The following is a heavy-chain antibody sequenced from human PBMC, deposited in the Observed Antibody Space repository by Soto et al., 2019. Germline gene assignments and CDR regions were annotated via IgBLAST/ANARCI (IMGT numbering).Heavy chain of an antibody. D-gene: IGHD3-10*01. CDR2: ISGGGGVST. J-gene: IGHJ5*02. V-gene: IGHV3-23*01. CDR3: AKDAISMVRGVNNWFEP. CDR1: GVTFSSYA. Sequence: EVQLLESGGGLVQPGGSLTLSCAASGVTFSSYAMTWVRQAPGKGLEWVSGISGGGGVSTYYADSVKGRFTISRDNSMNTLYLPMNRLRSEDTAVYYCAKDAISMVRGVNNWFEPWGQGTLVTVSS.